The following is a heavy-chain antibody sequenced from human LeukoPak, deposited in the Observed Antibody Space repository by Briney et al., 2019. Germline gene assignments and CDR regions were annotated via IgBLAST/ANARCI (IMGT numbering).Heavy chain of an antibody. CDR2: ISAYNGNT. J-gene: IGHJ3*02. V-gene: IGHV1-18*04. CDR1: GYTFTSYG. CDR3: ARVVHDYGDDDAFDI. Sequence: ASVKVSCKASGYTFTSYGISWVRQAPGQGLEWMGWISAYNGNTNYAQKLQGRATMTTDTSTSTAYMELRSLRSDDTAVYYCARVVHDYGDDDAFDIWGQGTMVTVSS. D-gene: IGHD4-17*01.